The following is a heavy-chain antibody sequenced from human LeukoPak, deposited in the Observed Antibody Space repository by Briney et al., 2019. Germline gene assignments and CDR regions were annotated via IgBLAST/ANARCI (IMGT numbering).Heavy chain of an antibody. CDR1: GFTFSRHT. CDR2: ISFDGTKH. J-gene: IGHJ4*02. D-gene: IGHD2-15*01. V-gene: IGHV3-30*18. Sequence: GGSLRLSCAASGFTFSRHTMHWVRQAPGKGLEWVAVISFDGTKHYYADSVKGRFTIARDNSKNTLYLQMSSPRGQDTAIYYCVKDRAAVLEYWGQGTLVTVSS. CDR3: VKDRAAVLEY.